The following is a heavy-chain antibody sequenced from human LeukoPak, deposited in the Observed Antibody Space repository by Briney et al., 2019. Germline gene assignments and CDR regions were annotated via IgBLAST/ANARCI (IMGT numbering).Heavy chain of an antibody. Sequence: GSLRLSCAASGFTFSSYWMSWIRQPPGKGLEWIASIYYSGRTYYNPSLKSRVTISVDTSKNQFSLKLSSVTAADTAVYYCARRDYYDSIDYWGQGTLVTVSS. V-gene: IGHV4-39*01. D-gene: IGHD3-22*01. CDR2: IYYSGRT. J-gene: IGHJ4*02. CDR1: GFTFSSYW. CDR3: ARRDYYDSIDY.